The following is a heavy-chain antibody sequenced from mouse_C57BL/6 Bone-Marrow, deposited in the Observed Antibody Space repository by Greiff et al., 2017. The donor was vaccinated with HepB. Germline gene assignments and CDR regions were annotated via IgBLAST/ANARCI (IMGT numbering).Heavy chain of an antibody. V-gene: IGHV1-39*01. CDR2: INPNYGTT. Sequence: EVQLQQSGPELVKPGASVKISCKASGYSFTDYNMNWVKQSNGKSLEWIGVINPNYGTTSYNQKFKGKATLTVDQSSSTAYMQRNSLTSEDSAVYYCATITTVVPPWYVDVWGTGTTVSVSS. CDR3: ATITTVVPPWYVDV. J-gene: IGHJ1*03. D-gene: IGHD1-1*01. CDR1: GYSFTDYN.